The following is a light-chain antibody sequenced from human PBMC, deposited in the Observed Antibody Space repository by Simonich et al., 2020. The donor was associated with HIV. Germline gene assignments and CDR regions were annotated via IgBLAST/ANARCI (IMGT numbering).Light chain of an antibody. CDR1: KSINNY. Sequence: DIQMTQSPSSLSASLGNRVTITCRASKSINNYLNWYHKEPGKAPKLLIYAASSLQSGVPSRFSGSGSGTDFTLTISSLQPEDFATYYCQQSYSTPRTFGEGTKLEIK. V-gene: IGKV1-39*01. CDR2: AAS. CDR3: QQSYSTPRT. J-gene: IGKJ2*01.